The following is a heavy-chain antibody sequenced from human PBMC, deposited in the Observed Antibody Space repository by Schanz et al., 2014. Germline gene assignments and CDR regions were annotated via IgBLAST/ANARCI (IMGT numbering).Heavy chain of an antibody. Sequence: VKLLESGGGLVQPGGSRRLSCEASGFTFSSYGMHWVRQAPGKGLEWVAVIWYDGSNKYYADSVKGRFTISRDNSKNTLFLQMSSLRAEDTAVYYCARDGDFDYWGQGTLVTVSS. CDR1: GFTFSSYG. V-gene: IGHV3-33*08. CDR3: ARDGDFDY. J-gene: IGHJ4*02. CDR2: IWYDGSNK.